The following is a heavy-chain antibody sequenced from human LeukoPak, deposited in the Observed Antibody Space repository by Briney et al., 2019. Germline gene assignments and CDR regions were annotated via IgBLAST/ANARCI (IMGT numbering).Heavy chain of an antibody. J-gene: IGHJ4*02. CDR1: GYTLTSYG. CDR3: ARVPWDIGDHDY. D-gene: IGHD3-10*01. V-gene: IGHV1-18*01. Sequence: ASVKVSCKASGYTLTSYGISWVRQAAGRGRAWMGWISAYNGNTNYAQKLQGTVTMTTDTSTSTAYMELRSLRSDDTAVYYCARVPWDIGDHDYWGQGTLVTVSS. CDR2: ISAYNGNT.